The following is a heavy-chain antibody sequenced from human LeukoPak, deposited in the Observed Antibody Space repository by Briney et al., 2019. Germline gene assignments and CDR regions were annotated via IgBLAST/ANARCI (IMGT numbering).Heavy chain of an antibody. Sequence: GDSLKISCKGSGYSFPGYWIGWVRQMPGKGLEWMGIIYPGDSDTRYSPSFQGQVTISADKSITTAYLQWSSLKASDTAMYYCARLRWPRGGRSSFDYWGQGALVTVSS. CDR2: IYPGDSDT. V-gene: IGHV5-51*01. CDR3: ARLRWPRGGRSSFDY. CDR1: GYSFPGYW. J-gene: IGHJ4*02. D-gene: IGHD3-10*01.